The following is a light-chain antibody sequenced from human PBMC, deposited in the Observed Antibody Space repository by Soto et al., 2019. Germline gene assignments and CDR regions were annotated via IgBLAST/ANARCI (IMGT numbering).Light chain of an antibody. V-gene: IGKV3-20*01. CDR2: SGS. CDR3: QQYTNLRGT. J-gene: IGKJ1*01. Sequence: EIVLTQSPGSLSLSPGDRATLSCRASQGVSSSYLAWYQQRPGQAPRLLIYSGSSRATGIPERFSGSGSETDFTLTINRLEPEDFAVYYFQQYTNLRGTLGQGTRVEIK. CDR1: QGVSSSY.